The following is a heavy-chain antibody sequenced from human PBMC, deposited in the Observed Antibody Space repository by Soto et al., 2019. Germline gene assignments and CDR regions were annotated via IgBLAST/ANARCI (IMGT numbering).Heavy chain of an antibody. CDR2: IRSKAYGGTT. Sequence: PGGSLRLSCTASGFTFGDYAMSWFRQAPGKGLEWVGFIRSKAYGGTTEYAASVKGRFTISRDDSKSIAYLQMNSLKTEDTAVYYCTRERGGVVVAATPMDYYYGMDVWGQGTTVTVSS. CDR3: TRERGGVVVAATPMDYYYGMDV. J-gene: IGHJ6*02. CDR1: GFTFGDYA. V-gene: IGHV3-49*03. D-gene: IGHD2-15*01.